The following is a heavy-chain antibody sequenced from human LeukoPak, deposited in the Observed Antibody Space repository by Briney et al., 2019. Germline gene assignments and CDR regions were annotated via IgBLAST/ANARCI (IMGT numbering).Heavy chain of an antibody. V-gene: IGHV4-31*03. Sequence: SETLSLTCTVSGDPIRSDGYYWNWIRQYPGKGLEWIGYIYHSGATYYNPSLKSRVTISVDTSKNHFSLKLNSVTAADTAVYYCAKEAILGAAKGYFQYWGQGTLITVAS. D-gene: IGHD1-26*01. CDR1: GDPIRSDGYY. CDR2: IYHSGAT. CDR3: AKEAILGAAKGYFQY. J-gene: IGHJ1*01.